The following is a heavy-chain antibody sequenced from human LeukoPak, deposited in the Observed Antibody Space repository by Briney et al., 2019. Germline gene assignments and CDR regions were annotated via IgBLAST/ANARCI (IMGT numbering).Heavy chain of an antibody. Sequence: GGSLRLSCAASGFTFSSYAMSWVRQAPGKGLEWVSAISGSGGSTYYADSVKGRFTISRDNSKNTLYLQMNSLRAEDTAVYYCATFTPRGGTPDNWFDPWGQGTLVTVSS. J-gene: IGHJ5*02. V-gene: IGHV3-23*01. CDR1: GFTFSSYA. D-gene: IGHD3-16*01. CDR2: ISGSGGST. CDR3: ATFTPRGGTPDNWFDP.